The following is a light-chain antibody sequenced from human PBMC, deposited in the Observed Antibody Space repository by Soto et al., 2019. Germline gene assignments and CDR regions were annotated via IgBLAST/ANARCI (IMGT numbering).Light chain of an antibody. CDR1: QGISNS. Sequence: DIQMTQSPSSLSASVGDRVTITCRASQGISNSLAWYQQKPGKVPKLLIYAASSLQSWVPTRFTSSGSGTYFTLTISTLQPEDGATYYCQKYNSVPFTFGPGTKAHIK. J-gene: IGKJ3*01. V-gene: IGKV1-27*01. CDR3: QKYNSVPFT. CDR2: AAS.